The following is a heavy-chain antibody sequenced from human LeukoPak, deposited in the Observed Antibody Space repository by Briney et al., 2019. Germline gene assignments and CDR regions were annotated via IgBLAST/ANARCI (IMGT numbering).Heavy chain of an antibody. CDR3: ASIAARRGYYFDY. D-gene: IGHD6-6*01. J-gene: IGHJ4*02. CDR1: GGSISSSSYY. Sequence: SETLSLICTVSGGSISSSSYYWGWIRQPPGKGLEWIGSIYYSGSTYYNPSLKSRVTISVDTSKNQFSLKLSSVTAADTAVYYCASIAARRGYYFDYWGQGTLVTVSS. CDR2: IYYSGST. V-gene: IGHV4-39*01.